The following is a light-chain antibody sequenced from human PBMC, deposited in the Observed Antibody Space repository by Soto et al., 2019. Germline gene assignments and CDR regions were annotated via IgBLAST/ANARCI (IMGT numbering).Light chain of an antibody. CDR2: AVS. Sequence: DIVMTQTPLSLSVTPGQPASISCRSSQSLLHSDGKTFFYWYLQKPGQPPQLLIYAVSTRFSGVQDRFSCSGSWTDFTLKISRVEAEDVGIYYCVQTIQLPWTFGQGTKVESK. V-gene: IGKV2D-29*01. CDR3: VQTIQLPWT. J-gene: IGKJ1*01. CDR1: QSLLHSDGKTF.